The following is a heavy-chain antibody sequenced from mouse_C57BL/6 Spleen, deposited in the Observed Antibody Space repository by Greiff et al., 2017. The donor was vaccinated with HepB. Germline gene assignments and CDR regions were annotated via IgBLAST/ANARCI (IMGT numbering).Heavy chain of an antibody. CDR2: IYPGDGDT. CDR3: ASSTTVFDY. CDR1: GYAFSSSW. V-gene: IGHV1-82*01. J-gene: IGHJ2*01. Sequence: VKLQESGPELVKPGASVKISCKASGYAFSSSWMNWVKQRPGKGLEWIGRIYPGDGDTNYNGKFKGKATLTADKSSSTAYMQLSSLTSEDSAVYFCASSTTVFDYWGQGTTLTVSS. D-gene: IGHD2-2*01.